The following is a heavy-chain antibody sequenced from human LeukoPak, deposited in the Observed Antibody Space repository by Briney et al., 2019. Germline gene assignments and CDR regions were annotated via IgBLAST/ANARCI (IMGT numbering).Heavy chain of an antibody. CDR3: ANDRRVRAAMSFDY. V-gene: IGHV3-30*02. J-gene: IGHJ4*02. D-gene: IGHD2-2*01. Sequence: PGGSPRLSCAASGFTFSSYGMHSVSQAPGKGVEWVAFIRYDGSNKYYADSVKGRFTISIDNSKNTLYLQMNSLRAEDTAVYYCANDRRVRAAMSFDYWGQGTLVTVSS. CDR1: GFTFSSYG. CDR2: IRYDGSNK.